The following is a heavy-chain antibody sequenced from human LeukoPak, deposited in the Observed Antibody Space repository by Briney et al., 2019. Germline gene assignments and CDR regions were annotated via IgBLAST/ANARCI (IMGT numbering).Heavy chain of an antibody. J-gene: IGHJ4*02. V-gene: IGHV3-7*03. Sequence: GGSLRLSCAASGFTFSSYWMSWVRQAPGKGLEWVANIKQDGSEKYYVDSVKGRFTISRDNAKNSLYLQMNSLRAEDTAMYYCARQYDSSGYGYIDYWGQGTLVTVSS. CDR3: ARQYDSSGYGYIDY. D-gene: IGHD3-22*01. CDR1: GFTFSSYW. CDR2: IKQDGSEK.